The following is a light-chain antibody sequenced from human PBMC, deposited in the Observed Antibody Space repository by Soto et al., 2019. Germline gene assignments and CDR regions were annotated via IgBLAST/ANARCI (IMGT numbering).Light chain of an antibody. V-gene: IGKV1-5*03. CDR3: QHYNSYSEA. CDR2: KAS. Sequence: IQMTQSPSTLSASLGARVTITCRASQSISSWLAWYQQKPGKAPKLLIYKASTLKSGVPSRFRGSGSGTEFTLTISSLQPDDFEPYYCQHYNSYSEAFGQGTKVDIK. CDR1: QSISSW. J-gene: IGKJ1*01.